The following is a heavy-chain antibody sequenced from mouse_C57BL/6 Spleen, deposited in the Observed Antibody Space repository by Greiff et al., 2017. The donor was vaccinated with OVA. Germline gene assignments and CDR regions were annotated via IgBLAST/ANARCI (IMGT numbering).Heavy chain of an antibody. D-gene: IGHD2-4*01. Sequence: ESGPGLVKPSQSLSLTCSVTGYSLTSGYYWYWIRQFPGNQLEWMGYISYDGSNNYNPSLKNRISITRDTSKNQFFLKLNSVTTEDTATYYCARGEGIYYDYDEGFDYWGQGTTLTVSS. CDR1: GYSLTSGYY. CDR3: ARGEGIYYDYDEGFDY. V-gene: IGHV3-6*01. CDR2: ISYDGSN. J-gene: IGHJ2*01.